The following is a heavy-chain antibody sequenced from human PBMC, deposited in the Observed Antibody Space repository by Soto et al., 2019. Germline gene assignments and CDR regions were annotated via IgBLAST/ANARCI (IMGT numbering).Heavy chain of an antibody. V-gene: IGHV1-3*01. CDR2: INAGNGNT. Sequence: ASVKVSCKASGYTFTSYAMHWVRQAPGQRLEWMGWINAGNGNTKYSQKFQGRVTITRDTSASTAYMELSSLRSEDTAVYYCARVADFWSGHDYWGQGTLVTVSS. D-gene: IGHD3-3*01. CDR1: GYTFTSYA. J-gene: IGHJ4*02. CDR3: ARVADFWSGHDY.